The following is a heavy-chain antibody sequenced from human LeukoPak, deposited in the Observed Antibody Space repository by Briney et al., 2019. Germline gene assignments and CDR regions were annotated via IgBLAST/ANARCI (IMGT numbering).Heavy chain of an antibody. Sequence: GGSLRISCAASGFNFSSYEMNWVRQAPGKGLEWVSSISSSSSYIYYADSVKGRFTISRDNAKNSLYLQMNSLRAEDTAVYYCATPMLGYCSSTSCFSFDYWGQGTLVTVSS. CDR3: ATPMLGYCSSTSCFSFDY. V-gene: IGHV3-21*01. D-gene: IGHD2-2*01. J-gene: IGHJ4*02. CDR1: GFNFSSYE. CDR2: ISSSSSYI.